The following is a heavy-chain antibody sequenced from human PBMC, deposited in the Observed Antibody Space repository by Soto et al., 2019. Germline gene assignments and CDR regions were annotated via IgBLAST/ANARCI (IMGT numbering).Heavy chain of an antibody. CDR1: GFTFSSYG. D-gene: IGHD4-17*01. J-gene: IGHJ6*02. Sequence: QVQLVESGGGVVQPGRSLRLSCAASGFTFSSYGMHWVRQAPGKGLEWVAVIWYDGSNKYYADSVKGRFTNSRDNSKNPLYLQMNRLKAEDTAVYYCARDLDGDYDYYYYGMDVWGQGTTVTVSS. CDR2: IWYDGSNK. V-gene: IGHV3-33*01. CDR3: ARDLDGDYDYYYYGMDV.